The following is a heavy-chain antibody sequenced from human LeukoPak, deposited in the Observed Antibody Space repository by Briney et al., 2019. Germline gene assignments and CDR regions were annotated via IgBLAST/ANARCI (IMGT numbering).Heavy chain of an antibody. Sequence: PSETLSLTCTVSGGSISSYYWSWIRQPAGKGLEWIGRIYSSGSTNYNPSLKSRVTMSVDTSKNQFSLNLSSVTAADTAVYYCARDSTSSSAYYYYMDVWGNGTTVIVSS. D-gene: IGHD6-6*01. V-gene: IGHV4-4*07. CDR3: ARDSTSSSAYYYYMDV. J-gene: IGHJ6*03. CDR1: GGSISSYY. CDR2: IYSSGST.